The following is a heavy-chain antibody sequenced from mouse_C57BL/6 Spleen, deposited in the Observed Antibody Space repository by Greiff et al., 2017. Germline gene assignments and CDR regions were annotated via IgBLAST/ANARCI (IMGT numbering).Heavy chain of an antibody. J-gene: IGHJ2*01. CDR2: IYPRSGNT. Sequence: VQRVESGAELARPGASVKLSCKASGYTFTSYGISWVKQRTGQGLEWIGEIYPRSGNTYYNEKFKGKATLTADKSSSTAYMELRSLTSEDSAVYFCARANYGNYVGGRDYWGQGTTLTVSS. D-gene: IGHD2-1*01. V-gene: IGHV1-81*01. CDR3: ARANYGNYVGGRDY. CDR1: GYTFTSYG.